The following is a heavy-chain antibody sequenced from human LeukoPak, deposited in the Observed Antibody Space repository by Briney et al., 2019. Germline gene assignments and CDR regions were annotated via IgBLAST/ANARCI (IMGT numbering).Heavy chain of an antibody. CDR3: ARSQRRGLIGGVIVDFDY. Sequence: PSETLSLTCTVSGGSISSGSYYWSWIRQPAGRGLEWIGGIYTSGSINYNPSLNSRVTMSVDTSKNHFSLKLSSVTAADTAVYYCARSQRRGLIGGVIVDFDYWGQGTLVTVSS. CDR2: IYTSGSI. J-gene: IGHJ4*02. CDR1: GGSISSGSYY. V-gene: IGHV4-61*02. D-gene: IGHD3-16*02.